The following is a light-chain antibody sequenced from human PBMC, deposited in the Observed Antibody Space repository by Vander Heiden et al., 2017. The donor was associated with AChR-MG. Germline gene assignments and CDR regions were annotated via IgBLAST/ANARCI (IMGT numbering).Light chain of an antibody. CDR2: GAS. CDR1: QSIRSY. V-gene: IGKV3-15*01. Sequence: EIVMTQSPATLSVAPGERATLSCRASQSIRSYLTWYQQKPGQAPRLLMYGASTRATGIPARFSGSGSGTEFTLTISSLQSEDFAVYFCQQYNDWPPVTFGGGTKVEI. J-gene: IGKJ4*01. CDR3: QQYNDWPPVT.